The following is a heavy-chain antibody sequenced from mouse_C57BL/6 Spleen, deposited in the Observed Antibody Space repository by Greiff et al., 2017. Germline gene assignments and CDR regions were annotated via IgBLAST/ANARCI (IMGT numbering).Heavy chain of an antibody. D-gene: IGHD1-1*01. V-gene: IGHV2-2*01. J-gene: IGHJ4*01. CDR1: GFSLTSYG. CDR2: IWSGGST. CDR3: ARATVVATEYAMDY. Sequence: VKVVESGPGLVQPSQSLSITCTVSGFSLTSYGVHWVRQSPGKGLEWLGVIWSGGSTDYNAAFISRLCISKDNAKSHIFFKMNSLQADDTAIYYCARATVVATEYAMDYWGQGTSVTVSS.